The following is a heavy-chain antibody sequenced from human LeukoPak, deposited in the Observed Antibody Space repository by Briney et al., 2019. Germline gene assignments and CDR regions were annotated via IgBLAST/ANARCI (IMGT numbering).Heavy chain of an antibody. D-gene: IGHD3-22*01. V-gene: IGHV3-53*01. J-gene: IGHJ3*02. CDR3: ARDYYSYSRGSWAFDI. Sequence: GGSLRLSCAASGFTVSSNYMSWVRQAPGKGLEWVSTIYSGGNTYNADSVKGRITISRDTAKNSLYLQMNSLRAEDTAVYYCARDYYSYSRGSWAFDIWGQGTMVTVSS. CDR2: IYSGGNT. CDR1: GFTVSSNY.